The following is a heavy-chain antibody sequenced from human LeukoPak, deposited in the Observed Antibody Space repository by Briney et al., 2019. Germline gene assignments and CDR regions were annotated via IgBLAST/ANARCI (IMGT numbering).Heavy chain of an antibody. CDR2: ISSSSSYI. V-gene: IGHV3-21*01. CDR1: GFTFSSYS. CDR3: ARVNILAGALDY. Sequence: GGSLRLSCAPSGFTFSSYSMNWVRQAPGKGLEWVSSISSSSSYIYYADSVKGRFTISRDNAKNSLYLQMNSLRAEDTAVYYCARVNILAGALDYWGQGTLVTVSS. D-gene: IGHD1-26*01. J-gene: IGHJ4*02.